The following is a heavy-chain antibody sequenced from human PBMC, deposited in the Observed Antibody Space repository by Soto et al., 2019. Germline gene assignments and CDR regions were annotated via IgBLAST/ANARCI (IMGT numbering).Heavy chain of an antibody. CDR3: AREKFTVRGIIYYYGMDV. J-gene: IGHJ6*02. Sequence: GGSLRLSCAASGFTFSNYWMSWVRQAPGKGLEWVANIKQDGSGKYYVDSVKGRFTISRDNAKNSLYLQMNSLRADDTAVYYCAREKFTVRGIIYYYGMDVWGQGTAVTVSS. V-gene: IGHV3-7*03. D-gene: IGHD3-10*01. CDR1: GFTFSNYW. CDR2: IKQDGSGK.